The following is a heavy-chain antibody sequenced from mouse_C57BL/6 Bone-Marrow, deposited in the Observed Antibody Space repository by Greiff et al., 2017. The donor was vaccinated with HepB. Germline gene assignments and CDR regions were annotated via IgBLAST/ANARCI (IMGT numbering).Heavy chain of an antibody. J-gene: IGHJ2*01. V-gene: IGHV3-6*01. Sequence: DVKLVESGPGLVKPSQSLSLTCSVTGYSITSGYYWNWIRQFPGNKLEWMGYISYDGSNNYNPSLKNRISITRDTSKNQFFLKLNSVTTEDTATYYCARSHYGSSFYYFDYWGQGTTLTVSS. CDR3: ARSHYGSSFYYFDY. CDR2: ISYDGSN. CDR1: GYSITSGYY. D-gene: IGHD1-1*01.